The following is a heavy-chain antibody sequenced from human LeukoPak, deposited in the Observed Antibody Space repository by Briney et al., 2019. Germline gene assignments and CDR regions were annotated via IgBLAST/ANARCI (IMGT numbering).Heavy chain of an antibody. CDR3: ARGVYIAAAQYGY. V-gene: IGHV4-59*01. CDR1: GGSFSGYY. CDR2: IYYSGTT. D-gene: IGHD6-13*01. Sequence: SETLSLTCAVYGGSFSGYYWSWIRQPPGKGPEWIGYIYYSGTTNYNPSLKSRVTISVDASKNQFSLKLNSVTAADTAVYYCARGVYIAAAQYGYWGQGTLVTVSS. J-gene: IGHJ4*02.